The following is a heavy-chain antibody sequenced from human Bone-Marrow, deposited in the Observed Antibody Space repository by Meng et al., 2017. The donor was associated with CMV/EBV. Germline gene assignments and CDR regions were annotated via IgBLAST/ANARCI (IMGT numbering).Heavy chain of an antibody. V-gene: IGHV1-18*01. J-gene: IGHJ6*02. CDR1: GYIFPNYG. D-gene: IGHD2-2*01. Sequence: ASVKVSCKASGYIFPNYGISWVRQAPGQGHEWMGWISTYNGKTNYAQSFQGRVTLTADTSTSTVYMELRSLRSDDTAVYYCARDRYCSITSCYASVSWYYYGMDAWGQG. CDR2: ISTYNGKT. CDR3: ARDRYCSITSCYASVSWYYYGMDA.